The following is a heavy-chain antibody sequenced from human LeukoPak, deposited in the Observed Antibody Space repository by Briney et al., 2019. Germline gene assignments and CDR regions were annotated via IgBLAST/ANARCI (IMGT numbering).Heavy chain of an antibody. D-gene: IGHD6-19*01. CDR1: GGSFSGYY. J-gene: IGHJ6*02. CDR2: INHSGST. Sequence: TSETLSLTCAVYGGSFSGYYWSWIRQPPGKGLEWIGEINHSGSTNYNPSLKSRVTISVDTSRNQFSLKLNSVTASDTAIYYCGAVAASPHYYGMDVWGQGTTVTVSS. V-gene: IGHV4-34*01. CDR3: GAVAASPHYYGMDV.